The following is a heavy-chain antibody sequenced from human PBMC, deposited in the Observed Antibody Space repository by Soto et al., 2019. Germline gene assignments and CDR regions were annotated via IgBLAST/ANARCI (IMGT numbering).Heavy chain of an antibody. CDR1: GFTFSSYA. CDR3: AKRRPYSSSWYEDC. V-gene: IGHV3-23*01. D-gene: IGHD6-13*01. J-gene: IGHJ4*02. CDR2: ISGSGGST. Sequence: GGSLRLSCAASGFTFSSYAMSWVRQATGKGLEWVSAISGSGGSTYYADSVKGRFTISRDNSKNTLYLQMNSLRAEDTAVYYCAKRRPYSSSWYEDCWGQGTLVTVSS.